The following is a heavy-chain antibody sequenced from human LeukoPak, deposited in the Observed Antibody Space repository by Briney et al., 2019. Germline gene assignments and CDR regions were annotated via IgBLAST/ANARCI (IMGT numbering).Heavy chain of an antibody. CDR2: ISSSSSYI. CDR1: GFTFSSYS. Sequence: GGSLRLSCAASGFTFSSYSMNWVRQAPGKGLEWVSSISSSSSYIYYADSVKGRFTISRDNAKNSLYLQMNSLRAEDTAVYYCAREGTYYDFWSGYLTRTLRYYYGMDVWGQGTTVTVSS. V-gene: IGHV3-21*01. D-gene: IGHD3-3*01. CDR3: AREGTYYDFWSGYLTRTLRYYYGMDV. J-gene: IGHJ6*02.